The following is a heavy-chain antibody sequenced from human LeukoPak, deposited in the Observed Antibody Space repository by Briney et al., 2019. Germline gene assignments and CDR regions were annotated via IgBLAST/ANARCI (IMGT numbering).Heavy chain of an antibody. CDR2: ITATSLHI. V-gene: IGHV3-21*04. Sequence: SGGSLRLSCAASGVTFSGYSMNWVRQAPGKGLEWVSAITATSLHIYYADSVKGRFTISRDNAKNSLYLQMNSLRAEDTAVYYCAKGPSHYDSSGYCDYWGQGTLVTVSS. D-gene: IGHD3-22*01. CDR1: GVTFSGYS. J-gene: IGHJ4*02. CDR3: AKGPSHYDSSGYCDY.